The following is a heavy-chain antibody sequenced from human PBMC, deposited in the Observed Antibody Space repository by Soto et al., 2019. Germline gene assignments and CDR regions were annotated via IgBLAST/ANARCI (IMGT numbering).Heavy chain of an antibody. J-gene: IGHJ6*02. D-gene: IGHD3-22*01. Sequence: GGSLRLSCAASGFTFSSYAMHWVRQAPGKGLEWVAVISYDGRNKYYADSVQGRFTISRDNSKNTLYLQMNSLRAEDTAVYYCARDQITMIVVVMRGMDVWGQGTTVTVSS. CDR1: GFTFSSYA. CDR3: ARDQITMIVVVMRGMDV. CDR2: ISYDGRNK. V-gene: IGHV3-30*04.